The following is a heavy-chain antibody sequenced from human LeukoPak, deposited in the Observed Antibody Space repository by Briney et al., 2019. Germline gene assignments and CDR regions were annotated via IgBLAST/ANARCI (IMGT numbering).Heavy chain of an antibody. V-gene: IGHV4-4*02. CDR3: ARVWSRADAFDI. CDR2: IYHSGST. Sequence: SGTLSLTCAVSGGSISSSNWWSWVRQPPGKGLEWIGEIYHSGSTNYNPSLKNRVTISVDKSKNQFSLKLSSVTAADTAVYYCARVWSRADAFDIWGQGTMVTVSS. CDR1: GGSISSSNW. D-gene: IGHD3-10*01. J-gene: IGHJ3*02.